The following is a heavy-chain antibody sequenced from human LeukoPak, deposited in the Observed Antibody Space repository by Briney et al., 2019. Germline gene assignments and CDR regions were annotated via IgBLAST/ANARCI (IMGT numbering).Heavy chain of an antibody. CDR1: GFTFSSYA. J-gene: IGHJ6*04. D-gene: IGHD5/OR15-5a*01. CDR3: AKRVVHDYYYYGMDV. Sequence: GGSLRLSCAASGFTFSSYAMSWVRQAPGKGLEWVSAISGSGGSTYYADSVKGRFTISRDNSKNTLYLQMNSLRAEDTAVYYCAKRVVHDYYYYGMDVWGKGTTATVSS. V-gene: IGHV3-23*01. CDR2: ISGSGGST.